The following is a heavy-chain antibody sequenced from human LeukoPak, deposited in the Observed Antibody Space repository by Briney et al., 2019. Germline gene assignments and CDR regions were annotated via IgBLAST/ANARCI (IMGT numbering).Heavy chain of an antibody. V-gene: IGHV4-39*07. Sequence: SETLSLTCTVSGVSISSSSAYWSWIRQPPGKGLEWIGEINHSGSTNYNPSLKSRVTLSVDTSKKQFSLKLSSVTAADTAVYYRARDLMDPYGMDVWGQGTTVTVSS. J-gene: IGHJ6*02. CDR1: GVSISSSSAY. D-gene: IGHD2-2*03. CDR2: INHSGST. CDR3: ARDLMDPYGMDV.